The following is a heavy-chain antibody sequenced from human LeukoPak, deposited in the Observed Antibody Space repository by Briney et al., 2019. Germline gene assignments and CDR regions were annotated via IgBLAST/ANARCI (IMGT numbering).Heavy chain of an antibody. CDR2: ISGSGGTT. CDR3: AKDSQGGYQED. CDR1: GFTFSSSA. D-gene: IGHD2-2*01. Sequence: GGSLRLSCAASGFTFSSSAMSWVRQAPGKGLEWVSGISGSGGTTHYADSVKGRFTISRDNSKNTLYLQMNSLRAEDTAVYYCAKDSQGGYQEDWGQGTLVTVSP. J-gene: IGHJ4*02. V-gene: IGHV3-23*01.